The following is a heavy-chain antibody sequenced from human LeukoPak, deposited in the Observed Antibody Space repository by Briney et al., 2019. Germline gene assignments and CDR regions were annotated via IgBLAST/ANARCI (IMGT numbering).Heavy chain of an antibody. V-gene: IGHV1-18*01. D-gene: IGHD6-6*01. CDR1: GYTLTSYG. Sequence: GASVTVSCKASGYTLTSYGISWVRQAPGQELVCMGWTNTYNGNTNYAQNLQGRVTMTIDTSTNTAYMELRSLRSDDTAVYYCVRVSSSRGKLDAFDIWGQGTMVTVSS. CDR3: VRVSSSRGKLDAFDI. CDR2: TNTYNGNT. J-gene: IGHJ3*02.